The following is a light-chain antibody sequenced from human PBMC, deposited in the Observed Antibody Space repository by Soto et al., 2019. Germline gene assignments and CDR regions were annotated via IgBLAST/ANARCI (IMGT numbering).Light chain of an antibody. Sequence: DVVMTQSPLFLPVTLGQPASISCRSSQSLIHSDGSTYLSWFQQRPGQSPRRLIYEVSDRDSGVXDXXTGSGSGTDFTLKISRVEAEDVGVYYCLQGTHWPWTFGQGTEVEIK. CDR1: QSLIHSDGSTY. V-gene: IGKV2-30*02. J-gene: IGKJ1*01. CDR3: LQGTHWPWT. CDR2: EVS.